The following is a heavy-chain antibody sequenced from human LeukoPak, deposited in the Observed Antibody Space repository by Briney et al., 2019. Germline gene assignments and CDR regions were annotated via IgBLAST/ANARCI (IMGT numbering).Heavy chain of an antibody. V-gene: IGHV1-18*01. J-gene: IGHJ4*02. CDR1: GYTFNTYG. CDR2: ISAYNGNT. D-gene: IGHD5-12*01. Sequence: ASVTVSCKASGYTFNTYGITWARQAPGQGLEWMGWISAYNGNTNYAQKLQGRVTMTTDTSTSTAYMELRSLRSDDTAVYYCAREERGYSGDYWGQGTLVTVSS. CDR3: AREERGYSGDY.